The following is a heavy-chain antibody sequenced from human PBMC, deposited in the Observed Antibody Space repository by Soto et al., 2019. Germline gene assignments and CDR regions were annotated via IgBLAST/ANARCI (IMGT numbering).Heavy chain of an antibody. Sequence: EVQLVESGGGLVQPGGSLRLSCAASGLTFSSNLMHWVRQAPGKGQVWVSRINGAGSRTNYADSVKGRFTISRDNAKNTLYLQKNSLRAEDTAVYYCATNVAGTSPYKHWGQGTLVTVSS. D-gene: IGHD6-19*01. CDR3: ATNVAGTSPYKH. J-gene: IGHJ4*02. CDR2: INGAGSRT. CDR1: GLTFSSNL. V-gene: IGHV3-74*01.